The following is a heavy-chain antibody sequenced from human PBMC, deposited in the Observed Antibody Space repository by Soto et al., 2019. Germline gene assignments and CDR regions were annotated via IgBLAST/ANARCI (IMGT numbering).Heavy chain of an antibody. D-gene: IGHD2-15*01. CDR3: ARVSAATGMYRGFDWFDP. CDR1: GGTFSSYA. J-gene: IGHJ5*02. V-gene: IGHV1-69*13. CDR2: IIPIFGTA. Sequence: GASVKVSCKASGGTFSSYAISWVRQAPGQGLEWMGGIIPIFGTANYAQKFQGRVTITADESTSTAYMELSSLRSEDTAVYYCARVSAATGMYRGFDWFDPWGQGTLVTVSS.